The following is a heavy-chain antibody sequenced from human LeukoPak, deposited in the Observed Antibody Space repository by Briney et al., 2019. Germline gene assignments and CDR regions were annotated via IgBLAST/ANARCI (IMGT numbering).Heavy chain of an antibody. Sequence: ASVKVSCKTSGYTFTRYFLNWVRQAPGQGLEWMGRINPNSGVTDSGQKFQGRVTMTRDTSISTAYMELSGLTFDDTAVYYCARGAYSYAQDFWGQGTLVTVSS. J-gene: IGHJ4*02. D-gene: IGHD5-18*01. CDR1: GYTFTRYF. CDR3: ARGAYSYAQDF. CDR2: INPNSGVT. V-gene: IGHV1-2*02.